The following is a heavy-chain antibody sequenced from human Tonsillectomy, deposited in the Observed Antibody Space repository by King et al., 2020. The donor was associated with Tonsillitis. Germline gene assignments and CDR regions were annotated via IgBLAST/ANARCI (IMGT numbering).Heavy chain of an antibody. Sequence: VQLVESGGGLVQPGGSLRLSCAASGFTFSSHAMTWVRQAPGKVLEWVSAISGSGGGTYYADSVKGRLTISRDNSKNTLYLQINSLRAEDTAVYFCAKGMGFGVITFRYFDYWGQGTLVTVSS. V-gene: IGHV3-23*04. CDR2: ISGSGGGT. CDR1: GFTFSSHA. J-gene: IGHJ4*02. CDR3: AKGMGFGVITFRYFDY. D-gene: IGHD3-3*01.